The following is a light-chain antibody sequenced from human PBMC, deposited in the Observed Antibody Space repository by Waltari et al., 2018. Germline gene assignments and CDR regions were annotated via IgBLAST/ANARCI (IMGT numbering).Light chain of an antibody. J-gene: IGLJ3*02. V-gene: IGLV3-10*01. Sequence: SYELTPAPSVSVSPGHTARITCSGDELPQRQVFWYQQKSGQAPVLVIYEDNKRPSGIPERFSGSTSDTLATLTISGAQVDDESDFYCWSTDSSGYYGVFGGGTKLTVL. CDR3: WSTDSSGYYGV. CDR2: EDN. CDR1: ELPQRQ.